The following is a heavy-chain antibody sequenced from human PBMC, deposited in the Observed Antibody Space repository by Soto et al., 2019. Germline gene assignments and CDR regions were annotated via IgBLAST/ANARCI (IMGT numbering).Heavy chain of an antibody. V-gene: IGHV1-69*06. CDR2: VIPLLATA. J-gene: IGHJ6*02. CDR3: ARALYSNYNYYYYGMDV. CDR1: GVTVSSYV. Sequence: QVQLVQSGAEVKKPGSSVKVSCRASGVTVSSYVIMWVRQAPGQGLEWMGGVIPLLATANYAEKFRGRVTITADKSTSTAYMELSSLRSEDTAVYYCARALYSNYNYYYYGMDVWGQGTTVTVSS. D-gene: IGHD4-4*01.